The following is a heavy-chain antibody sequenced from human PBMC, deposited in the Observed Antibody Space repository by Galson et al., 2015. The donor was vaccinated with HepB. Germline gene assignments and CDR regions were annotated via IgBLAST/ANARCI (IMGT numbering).Heavy chain of an antibody. Sequence: SLRLSCAASGFTFGTYAMSWVRQAPGKGLEWVSAISGNAGTIKYADSVKGRFTISRDNSKSTLYLQMNGLRAEDTAIYYCAKDIVVVPAPKDAFDVWGQGTMVTVS. J-gene: IGHJ3*01. CDR2: ISGNAGTI. CDR3: AKDIVVVPAPKDAFDV. V-gene: IGHV3-23*01. CDR1: GFTFGTYA. D-gene: IGHD2-2*01.